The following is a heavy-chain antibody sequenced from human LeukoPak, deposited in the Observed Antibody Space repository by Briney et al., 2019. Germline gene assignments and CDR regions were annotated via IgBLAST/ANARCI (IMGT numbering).Heavy chain of an antibody. CDR1: GFTFSSYA. Sequence: GGSLRLSCAASGFTFSSYAMSWVRQAPGKGLEWVSAISGSGGSTYHADSVKGRFTISRDNSKNTLYLQMNSLRAEDTAVYYCAKDPSGSYFFYYYYYGMDVWGQGTTVTVSS. CDR2: ISGSGGST. V-gene: IGHV3-23*01. D-gene: IGHD1-26*01. CDR3: AKDPSGSYFFYYYYYGMDV. J-gene: IGHJ6*02.